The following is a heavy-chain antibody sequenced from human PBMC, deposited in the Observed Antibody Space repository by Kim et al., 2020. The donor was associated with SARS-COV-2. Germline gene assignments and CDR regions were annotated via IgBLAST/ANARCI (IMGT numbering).Heavy chain of an antibody. Sequence: SVKVSCKASGITLSNSAMHWVRQARGQRLEWIGWIVVGSGDTRYSQKFLERVSITRDMSTSTGYMEASGLRSEDTAVYYCAALNRAAVSDTNYYYYGMDVWGLGTTVTVSS. D-gene: IGHD6-19*01. CDR1: GITLSNSA. J-gene: IGHJ6*02. V-gene: IGHV1-58*02. CDR2: IVVGSGDT. CDR3: AALNRAAVSDTNYYYYGMDV.